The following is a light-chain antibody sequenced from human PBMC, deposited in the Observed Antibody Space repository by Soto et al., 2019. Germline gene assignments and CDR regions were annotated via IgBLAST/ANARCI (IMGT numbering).Light chain of an antibody. CDR1: QSVGGTF. J-gene: IGKJ1*01. CDR3: QQYNDWPKT. V-gene: IGKV3D-15*01. CDR2: GAS. Sequence: EIVLTQSPGTLSLSPGEGATLSCRASQSVGGTFLAWYQQKGGQAPRLLIHGASNRATGIPDRFSGSGSGTEFTLTISSLQSEDFAVYYCQQYNDWPKTFGQGTKVDI.